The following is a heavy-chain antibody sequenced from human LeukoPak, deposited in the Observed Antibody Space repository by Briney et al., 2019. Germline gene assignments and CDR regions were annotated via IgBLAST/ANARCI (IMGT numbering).Heavy chain of an antibody. J-gene: IGHJ4*02. CDR2: ISYDGSNK. CDR3: AKVRWDNSGWYYLDT. V-gene: IGHV3-30*18. D-gene: IGHD6-19*01. Sequence: GGSLRLSCAASGFTFSSYGIHWVRQAPGKGLEWVAVISYDGSNKYYADSVKDRFTISRDNSKSTLHLQMNSLRPEDTAVYYCAKVRWDNSGWYYLDTWGQGTLVTVSS. CDR1: GFTFSSYG.